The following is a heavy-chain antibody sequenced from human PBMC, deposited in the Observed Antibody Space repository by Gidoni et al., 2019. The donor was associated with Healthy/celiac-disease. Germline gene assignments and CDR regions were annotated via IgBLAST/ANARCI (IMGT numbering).Heavy chain of an antibody. CDR3: ARHKDSEWSPNFDY. V-gene: IGHV4-59*08. D-gene: IGHD3-3*01. CDR2: IYYSGST. J-gene: IGHJ4*02. CDR1: GGSISSYY. Sequence: QVQLQESGPGLVQPSETLSLTCPVSGGSISSYYWSWIRQPPGKGLEWIGYIYYSGSTNYNPSLKSRVTISVDTSKNQFSLKLSSGTAADTAVYYCARHKDSEWSPNFDYWGQGTLVTVSS.